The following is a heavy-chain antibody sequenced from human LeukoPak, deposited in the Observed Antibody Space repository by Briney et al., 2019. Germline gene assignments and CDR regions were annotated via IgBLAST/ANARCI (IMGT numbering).Heavy chain of an antibody. J-gene: IGHJ6*03. CDR3: ARDTPPLWFGEFVGGAFTPHLHYYMDV. Sequence: GASVKVSCKASGYTFTSYGISWVRQAPGQGLEWMGWISAYNGNTNYAQKLQGRVTMTTDTSTSTAYMELRSLRSDDTAVYYCARDTPPLWFGEFVGGAFTPHLHYYMDVWGKGTTVTISS. V-gene: IGHV1-18*01. CDR2: ISAYNGNT. CDR1: GYTFTSYG. D-gene: IGHD3-10*01.